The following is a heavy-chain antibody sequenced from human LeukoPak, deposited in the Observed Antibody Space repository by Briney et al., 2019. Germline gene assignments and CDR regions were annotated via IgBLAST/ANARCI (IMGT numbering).Heavy chain of an antibody. V-gene: IGHV3-21*01. CDR3: ARPIAVAGPFDY. Sequence: GGSLRLSCATSGFTFSSYSMNWVRQAPGKGLEWVSSISSSSSYIYYADSVKGRFTISRDNAKNSLYLQMNSLRAEDTAGYYCARPIAVAGPFDYWGQGTLVTVSS. CDR1: GFTFSSYS. J-gene: IGHJ4*02. D-gene: IGHD6-19*01. CDR2: ISSSSSYI.